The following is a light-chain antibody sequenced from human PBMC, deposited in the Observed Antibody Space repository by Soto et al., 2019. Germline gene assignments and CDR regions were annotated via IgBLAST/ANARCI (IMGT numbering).Light chain of an antibody. CDR2: EVT. CDR1: SGDIGSYNR. CDR3: SSYTNINTRACV. Sequence: QSALAQPASVSGSPGQSITISCTGTSGDIGSYNRVSWYQQHPGKAPKLIIYEVTDRPSGVSNRFSGSKSGNTAPLTISGLQXEDEAEYYCSSYTNINTRACVFGTGTRSPS. V-gene: IGLV2-14*01. J-gene: IGLJ1*01.